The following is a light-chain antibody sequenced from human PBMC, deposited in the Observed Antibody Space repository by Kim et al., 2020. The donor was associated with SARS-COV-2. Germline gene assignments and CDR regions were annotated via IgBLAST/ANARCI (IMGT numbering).Light chain of an antibody. V-gene: IGKV3-20*01. CDR1: QSVGRKY. Sequence: LPPGERATLSCRASQSVGRKYLAWYQQTPGQAPRLRIYGASNRATGIPDRFSGSGSGKDFTLTISGLEPEDFAVYYCQQYGDSRTFGQGTKVDIK. J-gene: IGKJ1*01. CDR2: GAS. CDR3: QQYGDSRT.